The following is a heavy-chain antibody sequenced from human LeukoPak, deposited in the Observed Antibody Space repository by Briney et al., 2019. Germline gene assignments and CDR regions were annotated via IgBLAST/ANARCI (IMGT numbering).Heavy chain of an antibody. D-gene: IGHD5-18*01. Sequence: PGGSLRLSCAASGFTFSSYVMHWVRQAPGKGLEWVAIISYDGSNEYYADSVKGRFTISRDNSKNTLYLQMNSLRAADTAVYYCATGVGYSFGHRLDYWGQGTLVTVSS. V-gene: IGHV3-30*04. J-gene: IGHJ4*02. CDR2: ISYDGSNE. CDR3: ATGVGYSFGHRLDY. CDR1: GFTFSSYV.